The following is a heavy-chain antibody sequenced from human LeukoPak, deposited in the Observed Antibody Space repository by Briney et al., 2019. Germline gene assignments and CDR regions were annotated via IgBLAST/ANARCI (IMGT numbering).Heavy chain of an antibody. CDR2: IWYDGSNK. J-gene: IGHJ4*02. V-gene: IGHV3-33*01. CDR3: AGDSYGLAY. CDR1: GFTFSSFA. Sequence: GGSLRLSCAASGFTFSSFAMHWVRQSPGKGLEWVAVIWYDGSNKLYADSVKGRFTISRDNSRNTLYLQMNSLRAEDTALYYCAGDSYGLAYWGQGTLVTVSS. D-gene: IGHD3-10*01.